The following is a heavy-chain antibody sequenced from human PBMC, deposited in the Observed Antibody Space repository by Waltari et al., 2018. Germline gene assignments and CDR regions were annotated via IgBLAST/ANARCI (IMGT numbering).Heavy chain of an antibody. V-gene: IGHV3-66*02. Sequence: EVQLVESGGGLVQPGGSLRLSCAASGFTVSSNYMSWVRQAPGKGLEWVSVIYSGGSTYYADSVKGRFTISRDNSKNTLYLQMNSLRAEDTAVYYCAKDRVGATPDAFDIWGQGTMVTVSS. CDR1: GFTVSSNY. CDR2: IYSGGST. CDR3: AKDRVGATPDAFDI. J-gene: IGHJ3*02. D-gene: IGHD1-26*01.